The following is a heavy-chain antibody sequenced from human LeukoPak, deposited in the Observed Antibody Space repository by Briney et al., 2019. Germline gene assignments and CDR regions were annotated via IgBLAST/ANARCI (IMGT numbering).Heavy chain of an antibody. CDR2: ISSSSSTI. CDR3: ARGDYGDYVQWFDP. CDR1: GFTFSSYS. Sequence: GGSLRLSCAASGFTFSSYSMNWVRQAPGKGLEWVSYISSSSSTIYYADSVKGRFTISRDNAKNSLYLQMNSLRAEDTAVYYCARGDYGDYVQWFDPWGQGTLVTVSS. J-gene: IGHJ5*02. D-gene: IGHD4-17*01. V-gene: IGHV3-48*01.